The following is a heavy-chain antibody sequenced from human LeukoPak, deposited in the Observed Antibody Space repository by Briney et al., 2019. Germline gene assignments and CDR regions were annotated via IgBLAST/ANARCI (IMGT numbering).Heavy chain of an antibody. V-gene: IGHV3-7*01. CDR2: IKQDGDDK. D-gene: IGHD1-26*01. J-gene: IGHJ4*02. Sequence: GGSLRLSCVASGFKFSGYWMTWVRHTPGKGLEWVANIKQDGDDKYYAESVRGRFTISRDNVRNSLYLQMNSLRAEDTAVYYCARDRTAGPWDLRRYDYWGQGTLVTVSS. CDR3: ARDRTAGPWDLRRYDY. CDR1: GFKFSGYW.